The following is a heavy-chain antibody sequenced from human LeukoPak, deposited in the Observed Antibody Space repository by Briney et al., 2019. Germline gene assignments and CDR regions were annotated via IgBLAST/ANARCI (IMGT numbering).Heavy chain of an antibody. Sequence: GGSLRLSCAASGFTFSSYAVSWVRQAPGKGLEWVSAISGSGGSTYYADSVKGRFTISRDNSKNTLYLQMNSLRAEDTAVYYCATSGYRTDYYDSSGYYYVDYWGQGTLVTVSS. CDR3: ATSGYRTDYYDSSGYYYVDY. CDR2: ISGSGGST. V-gene: IGHV3-23*01. J-gene: IGHJ4*02. CDR1: GFTFSSYA. D-gene: IGHD3-22*01.